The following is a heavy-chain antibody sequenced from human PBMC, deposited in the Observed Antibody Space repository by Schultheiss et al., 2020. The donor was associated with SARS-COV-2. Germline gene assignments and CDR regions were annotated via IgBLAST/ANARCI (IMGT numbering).Heavy chain of an antibody. CDR1: GGSISSYY. V-gene: IGHV4-59*08. J-gene: IGHJ3*02. CDR2: IYYSGST. CDR3: AGHYDFWAGGAFDI. D-gene: IGHD3-3*01. Sequence: SETLSLTCTVSGGSISSYYWSWIRQPPGKGLEWIGYIYYSGSTNYNPSLKSRVTISVDTSKNQFSLKLSSVTAADTAVYYCAGHYDFWAGGAFDIWGQGTMVTVSS.